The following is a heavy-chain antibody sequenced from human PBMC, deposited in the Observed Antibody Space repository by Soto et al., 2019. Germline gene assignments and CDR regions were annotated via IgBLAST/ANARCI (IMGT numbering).Heavy chain of an antibody. CDR2: IYYSGRT. CDR3: AGIVVAEAAQFDS. J-gene: IGHJ4*02. Sequence: QVQLQESGPGLVKPSQTLSLTCTVSGASISSGGYWSWIRQHPGKGLEWIGYIYYSGRTYYNPSLNSRVTLSGDTSKTQCSLLLTSVPAADTAVYFFAGIVVAEAAQFDSWGQGTLVTVSS. CDR1: GASISSGGY. V-gene: IGHV4-31*03. D-gene: IGHD2-15*01.